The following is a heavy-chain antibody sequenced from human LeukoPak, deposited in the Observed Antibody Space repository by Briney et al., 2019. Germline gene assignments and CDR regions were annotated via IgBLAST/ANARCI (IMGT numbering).Heavy chain of an antibody. CDR1: GGSVSSVGYY. V-gene: IGHV4-61*08. CDR2: VYYSGNT. CDR3: ARDYYNSSGYYDY. Sequence: PSETLSLTCTVSGGSVSSVGYYWSWIRQPPGKGLEWIGYVYYSGNTNYNPSLKSRVTISVDTSKNQFSLKLSSVTAADTAVYYCARDYYNSSGYYDYWGQEALVTVSS. D-gene: IGHD3-22*01. J-gene: IGHJ4*02.